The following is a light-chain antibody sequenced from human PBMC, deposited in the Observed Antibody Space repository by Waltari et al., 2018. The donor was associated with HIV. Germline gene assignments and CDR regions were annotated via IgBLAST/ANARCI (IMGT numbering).Light chain of an antibody. CDR3: AAWDDSLNGPHVV. Sequence: QSVLTQPPSASETPGQRVAISCSGSSSDIGSNAVNWYQQLPGTAPKLLIYSNNPRPSGVPDRFAGSKSVTSASLSISGLQSEDEADYYCAAWDDSLNGPHVVFGGGTKLTVL. J-gene: IGLJ2*01. CDR1: SSDIGSNA. CDR2: SNN. V-gene: IGLV1-44*01.